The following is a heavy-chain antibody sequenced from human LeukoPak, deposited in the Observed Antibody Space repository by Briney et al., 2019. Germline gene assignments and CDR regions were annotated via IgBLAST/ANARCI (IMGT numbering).Heavy chain of an antibody. CDR2: ISYDGSNK. D-gene: IGHD1-7*01. J-gene: IGHJ4*02. CDR3: AKESRTGTTQDY. V-gene: IGHV3-30-3*01. Sequence: GGSLRLSCAASGFTFSSYAMHWVRQAPGKGLEWVAVISYDGSNKYYADSVKGRFTISRDNSKNTLYLQMNSLRAEDTAVYYCAKESRTGTTQDYWGQGTLVTVSS. CDR1: GFTFSSYA.